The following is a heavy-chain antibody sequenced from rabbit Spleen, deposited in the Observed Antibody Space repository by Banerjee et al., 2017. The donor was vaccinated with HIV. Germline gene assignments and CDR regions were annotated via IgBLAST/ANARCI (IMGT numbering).Heavy chain of an antibody. D-gene: IGHD2-1*01. CDR2: INTATGKA. CDR1: GFSFSNKAV. CDR3: ARGSATMTLVITGYYLSL. J-gene: IGHJ4*01. Sequence: QEQLVESGGGLVKPEGSLKLSCTASGFSFSNKAVMCWVRQAPGKGLEWIACINTATGKAVYATWAKGRFMMSRTSSTTVTLQMTRLTAADTATYFCARGSATMTLVITGYYLSLWGPGTLVTVS. V-gene: IGHV1S45*01.